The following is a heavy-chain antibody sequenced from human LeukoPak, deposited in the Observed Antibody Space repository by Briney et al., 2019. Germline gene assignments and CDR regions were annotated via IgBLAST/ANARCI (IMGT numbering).Heavy chain of an antibody. Sequence: GASVKVSCKASGYTFTSYDINWVRQATGQGLEWMGWMNPNSGNTGYAQKFQGRVTMTRNTSISTAYMELSGLRSEDTAVYYCARCLDYGSGSYENWFDPWGQGTLVTVSS. J-gene: IGHJ5*02. CDR1: GYTFTSYD. D-gene: IGHD3-10*01. CDR3: ARCLDYGSGSYENWFDP. V-gene: IGHV1-8*01. CDR2: MNPNSGNT.